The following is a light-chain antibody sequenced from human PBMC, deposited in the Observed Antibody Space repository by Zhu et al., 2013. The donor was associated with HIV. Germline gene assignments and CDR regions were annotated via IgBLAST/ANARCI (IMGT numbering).Light chain of an antibody. CDR1: ENIRSW. J-gene: IGKJ3*01. CDR2: AAS. Sequence: IQLTQSPSSLSASVGDRVTITCRATENIRSWLAWYQQKPGKAPKLLIYAASTHHSGVPSRFSARGSGTEFTLTITSLQPQDFATYYCHHVNDNPAFGPGTRVDI. CDR3: HHVNDNPA. V-gene: IGKV1-9*01.